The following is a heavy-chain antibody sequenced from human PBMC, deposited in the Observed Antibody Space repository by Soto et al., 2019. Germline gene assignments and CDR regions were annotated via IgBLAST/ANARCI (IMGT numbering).Heavy chain of an antibody. CDR1: GFTFDDYA. CDR3: AKAGGYDILTGYRNRFDP. J-gene: IGHJ5*02. D-gene: IGHD3-9*01. Sequence: EVQLVESGGGLVQPGRSLRLSCAASGFTFDDYAMHWVRQAPGKGLEWVSGISWNSGSIGYADSVKGRFTISRDNSKNTLSLQMNSLRVEDTAIYYCAKAGGYDILTGYRNRFDPWGQGTLVTVSS. CDR2: ISWNSGSI. V-gene: IGHV3-9*01.